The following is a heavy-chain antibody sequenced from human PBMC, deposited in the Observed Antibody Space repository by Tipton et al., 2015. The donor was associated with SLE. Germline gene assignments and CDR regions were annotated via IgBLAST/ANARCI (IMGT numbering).Heavy chain of an antibody. D-gene: IGHD6-19*01. CDR1: GFTFSNYA. V-gene: IGHV3-23*01. CDR2: ISGGGGTA. Sequence: GSLRLSCAASGFTFSNYAMSWVRQAPGKGLEWVTTISGGGGTANYADSVRAQSTVSRDNSKSTLYLQMNSLRAEDTAVYFCAKDGEYSSGWYRYCDLWGRGTLVTVSS. J-gene: IGHJ2*01. CDR3: AKDGEYSSGWYRYCDL.